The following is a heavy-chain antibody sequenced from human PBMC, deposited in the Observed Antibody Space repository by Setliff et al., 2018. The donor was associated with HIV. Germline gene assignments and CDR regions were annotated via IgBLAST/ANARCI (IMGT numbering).Heavy chain of an antibody. CDR1: GYTFTGYY. V-gene: IGHV1-2*02. D-gene: IGHD3-3*01. CDR2: INPNSGGT. J-gene: IGHJ6*03. Sequence: ASVKVSCKASGYTFTGYYMHWVRQAPGQGLEWMGWINPNSGGTNYAQKFQGRVTMTRDTSISTAYMELSRLRSDDTAVYYCARGSTIFGVVISNYYYMDVWGKGTTVTVSS. CDR3: ARGSTIFGVVISNYYYMDV.